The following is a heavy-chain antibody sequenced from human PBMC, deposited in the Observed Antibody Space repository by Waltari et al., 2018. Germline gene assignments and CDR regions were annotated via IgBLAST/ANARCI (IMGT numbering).Heavy chain of an antibody. CDR3: ASGEDSSGYYYRFDY. Sequence: QVQLQESGPGLVQPSETLSLTCTVSGGSISSYYWRWLWQPAGKGLEWIGRIYTSGSTNYNPSLKSRVTMSVDTSKNQFSLKLSSVTAADTAVYYCASGEDSSGYYYRFDYWGQGTLVTVSS. CDR2: IYTSGST. J-gene: IGHJ4*02. CDR1: GGSISSYY. D-gene: IGHD3-22*01. V-gene: IGHV4-4*07.